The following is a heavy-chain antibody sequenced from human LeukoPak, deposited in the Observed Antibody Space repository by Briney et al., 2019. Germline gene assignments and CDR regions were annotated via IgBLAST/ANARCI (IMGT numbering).Heavy chain of an antibody. CDR1: GGTFSSYA. D-gene: IGHD3-10*01. J-gene: IGHJ6*03. CDR2: IIPIFGTA. Sequence: ASVKVSCKASGGTFSSYAISWVRQAPGQGLEWMGRIIPIFGTANYAQKFQGRVTVTADEPTSTAYMELSSLRSEDTAVYYCARLMDGSGSYYNVDHYYYYYMDVWGKGTTVTVSS. V-gene: IGHV1-69*15. CDR3: ARLMDGSGSYYNVDHYYYYYMDV.